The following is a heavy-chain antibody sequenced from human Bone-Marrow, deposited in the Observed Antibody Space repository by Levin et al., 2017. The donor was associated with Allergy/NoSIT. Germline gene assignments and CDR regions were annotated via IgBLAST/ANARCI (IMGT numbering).Heavy chain of an antibody. CDR3: AREGDRTDFWSGYWVRYYDYGMDV. J-gene: IGHJ6*02. CDR2: TYYRSKWYN. Sequence: SQTLSLTCAISGDSVSSNSAAWNWIRQSPSRGLEWLGRTYYRSKWYNDYAVSVKSRITINPDTSKNQFSLQLNSVTPEDTAVYYCAREGDRTDFWSGYWVRYYDYGMDVWGQGTTVTVSS. CDR1: GDSVSSNSAA. D-gene: IGHD3-3*01. V-gene: IGHV6-1*01.